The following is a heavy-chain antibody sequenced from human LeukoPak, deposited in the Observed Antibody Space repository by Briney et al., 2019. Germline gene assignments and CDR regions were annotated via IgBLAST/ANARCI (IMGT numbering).Heavy chain of an antibody. Sequence: GGSLRLSCTASGFTFSNYWITWVRQGPGKGLDWAAHINQDGSRKLYVGSVEGRFTVSRDNAKNSLYLQMNSLRAEDTAIYYCAGWRGHQSEFDLWGQGTLVTVSS. V-gene: IGHV3-7*01. CDR1: GFTFSNYW. CDR2: INQDGSRK. D-gene: IGHD3-3*01. CDR3: AGWRGHQSEFDL. J-gene: IGHJ4*02.